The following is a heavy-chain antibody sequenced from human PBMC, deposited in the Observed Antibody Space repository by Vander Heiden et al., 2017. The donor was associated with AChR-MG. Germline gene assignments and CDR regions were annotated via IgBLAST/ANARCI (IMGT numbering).Heavy chain of an antibody. CDR3: ARAGSLSIAAGGIGDY. CDR2: ISYDGSYL. Sequence: QVQLVESGGGVVQPGGSLRLSCTASGFTFSSYAMHWVRQAPGKGLEWAAVISYDGSYLYYADSVKGRVTISRDNVKNTLFLEMHSLRPEDTAVYYCARAGSLSIAAGGIGDYWGQGTLVTVSS. J-gene: IGHJ4*02. V-gene: IGHV3-30*03. D-gene: IGHD6-13*01. CDR1: GFTFSSYA.